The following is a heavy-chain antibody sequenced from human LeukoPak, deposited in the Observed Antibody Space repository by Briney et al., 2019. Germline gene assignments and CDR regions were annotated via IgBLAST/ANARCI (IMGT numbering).Heavy chain of an antibody. Sequence: PGGSLRLSCEASEFIFSSYGMHWVRQAPGKGLEWVAAIWDDGSEKYYGDSVRGRFTISRDNSKNTLYLQMDSLRAEDTAVYYCARIVIAVTGRDWFDPWGQGTLVTVSS. CDR2: IWDDGSEK. CDR3: ARIVIAVTGRDWFDP. V-gene: IGHV3-33*01. D-gene: IGHD6-19*01. J-gene: IGHJ5*02. CDR1: EFIFSSYG.